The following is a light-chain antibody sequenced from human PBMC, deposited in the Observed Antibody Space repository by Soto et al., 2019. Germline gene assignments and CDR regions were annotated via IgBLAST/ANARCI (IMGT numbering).Light chain of an antibody. J-gene: IGKJ4*01. CDR2: AAS. CDR1: QGISNY. Sequence: VIWMTQSPSLLSASTGGRVTITCRMSQGISNYLAWYQQKPGKAPELLIYAASTLQSGVPSRFSGSGSGTDFTLTISWLQSEDFATYYCQQYYSFPFTFGGGTKVEIK. V-gene: IGKV1D-8*01. CDR3: QQYYSFPFT.